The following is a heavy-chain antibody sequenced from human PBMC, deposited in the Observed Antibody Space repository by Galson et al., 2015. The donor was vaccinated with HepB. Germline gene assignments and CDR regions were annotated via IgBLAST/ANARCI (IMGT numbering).Heavy chain of an antibody. Sequence: SYAMSWVRQAPGKGLEWVSAISGSGGSTYYADSVKGRFTISRDNSKNTLYLQMNSLRAEDTAVYYCAKATFTYFSYWGQGTLVTVSS. D-gene: IGHD3-9*01. CDR1: SYA. V-gene: IGHV3-23*01. CDR2: ISGSGGST. J-gene: IGHJ4*02. CDR3: AKATFTYFSY.